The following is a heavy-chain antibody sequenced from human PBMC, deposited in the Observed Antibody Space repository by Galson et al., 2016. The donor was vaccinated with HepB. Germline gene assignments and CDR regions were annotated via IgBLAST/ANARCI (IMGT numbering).Heavy chain of an antibody. CDR2: IKHDGSET. V-gene: IGHV3-7*01. CDR1: GFNFSSYW. CDR3: ARASDRSGYFQLRWFDP. D-gene: IGHD3-22*01. J-gene: IGHJ5*02. Sequence: SLRLSCAASGFNFSSYWMTWFRQAPGKGLEWVANIKHDGSETWYVDSMRGRFTIPRDNAKNSLYLQMNSLRVEDTAVYYCARASDRSGYFQLRWFDPWGQGTLVTVSS.